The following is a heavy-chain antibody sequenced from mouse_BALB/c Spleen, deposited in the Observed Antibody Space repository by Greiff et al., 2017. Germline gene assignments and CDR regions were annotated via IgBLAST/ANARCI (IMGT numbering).Heavy chain of an antibody. CDR1: GYTFTSYT. Sequence: QVQLQQSAAELARPGASVKMSCKASGYTFTSYTMHWVKQRPGQGLEWIGYINPSSGYTEYNQKFKDKTTLTADKSSSTAYMQLSSLTSEDSAVYYCARSGNDPRRFAYWGQGTLVTVSA. J-gene: IGHJ3*01. CDR2: INPSSGYT. V-gene: IGHV1-4*02. CDR3: ARSGNDPRRFAY. D-gene: IGHD3-1*01.